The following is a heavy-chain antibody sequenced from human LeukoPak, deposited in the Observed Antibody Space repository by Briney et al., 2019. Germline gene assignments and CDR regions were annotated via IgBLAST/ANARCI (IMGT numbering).Heavy chain of an antibody. D-gene: IGHD3-10*01. V-gene: IGHV1-46*01. CDR3: ARQGFGETFFDY. CDR1: GYTFTSHY. Sequence: ASVKVSCKASGYTFTSHYVHWVRQAPGQGLQWMGRTNPSGGGTYYAQNFQDRVIITRDTSTSTVYMELSSLRSEDTAVYYCARQGFGETFFDYWGQGTLVTVSS. J-gene: IGHJ4*02. CDR2: TNPSGGGT.